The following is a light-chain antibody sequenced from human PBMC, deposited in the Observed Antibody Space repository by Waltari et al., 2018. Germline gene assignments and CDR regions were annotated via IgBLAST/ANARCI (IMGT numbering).Light chain of an antibody. V-gene: IGLV2-23*02. CDR1: PNNVGDYNL. Sequence: QSALTQPVSVSGSPGQSVTISCTGTPNNVGDYNLFSWFQHPPDQAPKLLIFYVSKRTSGVSNRFSGSKFGNTASLTISGLQTEDEADYYCCSYSTGGSWMFGGGTKLTVL. J-gene: IGLJ3*02. CDR2: YVS. CDR3: CSYSTGGSWM.